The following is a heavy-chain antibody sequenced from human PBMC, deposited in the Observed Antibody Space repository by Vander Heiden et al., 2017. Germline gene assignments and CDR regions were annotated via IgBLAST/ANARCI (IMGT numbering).Heavy chain of an antibody. Sequence: QLQLQESGPGMVKPSETLSRTCTVPGGSISRSSYYWGWIRQPPVKGLEWIGSIYYCGSTYYNPSLKSRVTISVDTSKNQFSLKLSSVTAADTAVYYCARQRRYDSSPGYGDAEYFQHWGQGTLVTVSS. V-gene: IGHV4-39*01. CDR3: ARQRRYDSSPGYGDAEYFQH. D-gene: IGHD3-22*01. J-gene: IGHJ1*01. CDR1: GGSISRSSYY. CDR2: IYYCGST.